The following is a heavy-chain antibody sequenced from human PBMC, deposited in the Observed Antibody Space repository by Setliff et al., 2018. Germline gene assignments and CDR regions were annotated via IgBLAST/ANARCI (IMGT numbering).Heavy chain of an antibody. V-gene: IGHV4-59*08. Sequence: SETLSLTCTVSGGSISSYYWSWIRQPPGKRLEWIGYIYYSGSTNYNPSLESRVTISVDTSKNQFSLKLSSVTAADTAVYYCARHVLGQQLVYNWFDPWGQGTLVTVSS. CDR2: IYYSGST. CDR1: GGSISSYY. J-gene: IGHJ5*02. CDR3: ARHVLGQQLVYNWFDP. D-gene: IGHD6-13*01.